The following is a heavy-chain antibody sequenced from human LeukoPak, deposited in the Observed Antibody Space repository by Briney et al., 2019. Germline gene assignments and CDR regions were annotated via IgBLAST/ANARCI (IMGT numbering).Heavy chain of an antibody. CDR1: GGSISSYY. CDR2: IYTSGST. V-gene: IGHV4-4*07. Sequence: PSETLSLTCTVSGGSISSYYWSWIRQPAGKGLEWIGRIYTSGSTNYNPSLKSRVTMSVDTSKNQFSLKLSSVTAADTAVYYCSSLHCNSTSCYNNWFDPWGQGTLVTVSS. D-gene: IGHD2-2*02. J-gene: IGHJ5*02. CDR3: SSLHCNSTSCYNNWFDP.